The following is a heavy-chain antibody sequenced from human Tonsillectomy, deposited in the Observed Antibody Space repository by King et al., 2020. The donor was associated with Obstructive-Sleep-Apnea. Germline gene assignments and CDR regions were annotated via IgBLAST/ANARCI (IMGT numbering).Heavy chain of an antibody. CDR1: GGSISSGGYS. Sequence: QLQESGPGLVKPSQTLSLTCAVSGGSISSGGYSWSWIRQPPGKGLEWIGYIYYSGSTYYNPSLKSRVTISVDTSKNQFSLKLSSVTAADTAVYYCARVNPLYYYDSSGSNWYFDLWGRGTLVTVSS. D-gene: IGHD3-22*01. CDR3: ARVNPLYYYDSSGSNWYFDL. V-gene: IGHV4-30-4*07. CDR2: IYYSGST. J-gene: IGHJ2*01.